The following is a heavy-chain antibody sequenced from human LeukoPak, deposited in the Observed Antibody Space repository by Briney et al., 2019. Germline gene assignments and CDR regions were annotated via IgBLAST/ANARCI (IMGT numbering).Heavy chain of an antibody. CDR3: ARDYDSSGYLGY. V-gene: IGHV4-59*01. Sequence: SETLSLTCTVSGGSISSYYWSWIRQPPGKGLEWIGYIYYSGSTNYNPSLKSRVTISVDTSKNQFSLKLSSVTAADTAVYYCARDYDSSGYLGYWGQGTLVTASS. J-gene: IGHJ4*02. D-gene: IGHD3-22*01. CDR2: IYYSGST. CDR1: GGSISSYY.